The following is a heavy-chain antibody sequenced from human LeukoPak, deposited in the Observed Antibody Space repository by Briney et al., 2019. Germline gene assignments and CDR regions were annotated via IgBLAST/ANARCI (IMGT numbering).Heavy chain of an antibody. V-gene: IGHV4-59*01. CDR2: IYYSGST. D-gene: IGHD5-24*01. Sequence: SETLSLTCTVSGGPISSYYWSWIRQPPGKGLEWIGYIYYSGSTNYNPSLKSRVTISVDTSKNQFSLKLSSVTAADTAVYYCASGVEMATTLDYWGQGTLVTVSS. J-gene: IGHJ4*02. CDR1: GGPISSYY. CDR3: ASGVEMATTLDY.